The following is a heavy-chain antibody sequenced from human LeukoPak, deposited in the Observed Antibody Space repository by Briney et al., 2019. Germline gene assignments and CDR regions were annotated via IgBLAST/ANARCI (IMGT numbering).Heavy chain of an antibody. CDR1: GGSISTYY. D-gene: IGHD1-26*01. J-gene: IGHJ6*03. Sequence: SETLSLTCTVSGGSISTYYWSWIRQPPGKGLEWIGYIYYSGSTNYNPSLKSRVTISVDTSKNQFSLRLSSVTAADTAVYYRARGSVGASTDYYYYYMDVWGKGTTVTVSS. CDR2: IYYSGST. CDR3: ARGSVGASTDYYYYYMDV. V-gene: IGHV4-59*01.